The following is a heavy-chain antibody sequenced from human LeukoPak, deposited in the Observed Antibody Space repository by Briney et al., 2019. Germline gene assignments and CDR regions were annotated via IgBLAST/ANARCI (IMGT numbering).Heavy chain of an antibody. CDR1: GGSLSGYY. CDR2: INHSGST. V-gene: IGHV4-34*01. CDR3: ARGPRRGYSYGYFDY. D-gene: IGHD5-18*01. J-gene: IGHJ4*02. Sequence: SETLSLTCAVYGGSLSGYYWSWIRQPPGKGLEWIGEINHSGSTNYNPSLKSRVTISVDTSKNQFSLKLSSVTAADTAVYYCARGPRRGYSYGYFDYWGQGTLVTVSS.